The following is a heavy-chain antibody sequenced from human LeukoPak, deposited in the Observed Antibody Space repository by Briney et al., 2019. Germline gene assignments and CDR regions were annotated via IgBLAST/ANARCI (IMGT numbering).Heavy chain of an antibody. Sequence: PGGSLRLSCADSGFTFRRYPLHWVRQAPGQGLEWVAFITYDGSYKYLLDSVKGRFTISRDNSKNTLYLQVNSLRAEDTAMYYCASENGAFDIWGQGTMVTVSS. CDR3: ASENGAFDI. D-gene: IGHD2-8*01. CDR2: ITYDGSYK. V-gene: IGHV3-30*04. CDR1: GFTFRRYP. J-gene: IGHJ3*02.